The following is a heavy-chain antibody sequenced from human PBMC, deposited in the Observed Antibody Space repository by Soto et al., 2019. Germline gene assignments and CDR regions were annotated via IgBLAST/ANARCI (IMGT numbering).Heavy chain of an antibody. J-gene: IGHJ4*02. V-gene: IGHV4-34*01. CDR2: INHSGST. Sequence: SETLSLTCAVYGGSFSGYYWSWIRQPPGKGLEWIGEINHSGSTNYNPSLKSRVTISVDTSKNQFSMKLSSVTAADTAVYYCARGRRQLGDYWGQGTLVTVSS. CDR3: ARGRRQLGDY. D-gene: IGHD6-6*01. CDR1: GGSFSGYY.